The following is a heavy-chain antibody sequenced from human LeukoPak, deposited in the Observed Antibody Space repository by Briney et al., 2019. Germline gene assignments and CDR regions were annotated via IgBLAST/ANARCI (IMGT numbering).Heavy chain of an antibody. J-gene: IGHJ4*02. V-gene: IGHV4-39*01. D-gene: IGHD3-22*01. Sequence: SETLSLTCTVSGGSISSSSYYWGWIRQPPGKGLEWIGSIYYSGSTYYNPSLKSRVTISVDTSKNQFSLKLSSVTAADTAVYYCARSHPDYYDSSGYLFDYWSQGTLVTVSS. CDR2: IYYSGST. CDR1: GGSISSSSYY. CDR3: ARSHPDYYDSSGYLFDY.